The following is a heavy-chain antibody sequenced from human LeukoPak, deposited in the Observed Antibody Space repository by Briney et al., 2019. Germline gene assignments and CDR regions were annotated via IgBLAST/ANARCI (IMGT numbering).Heavy chain of an antibody. CDR2: IIPIFGTA. V-gene: IGHV1-69*13. CDR3: ANSYYYYDSSGPLNY. CDR1: GGTFSSYA. D-gene: IGHD3-22*01. J-gene: IGHJ4*02. Sequence: GASVKVSCKSSGGTFSSYAIIWVRQAPGQGLDWMGGIIPIFGTANYAQKFQGRVTITADESTSTAYMELSSLRSEDTAVYYCANSYYYYDSSGPLNYWGQGTLVTVSS.